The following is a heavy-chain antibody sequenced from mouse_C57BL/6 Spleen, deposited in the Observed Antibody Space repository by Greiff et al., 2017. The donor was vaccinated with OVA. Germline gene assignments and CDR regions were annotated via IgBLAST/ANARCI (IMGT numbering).Heavy chain of an antibody. J-gene: IGHJ2*01. D-gene: IGHD1-1*01. CDR3: ARDPRTVAFDY. Sequence: EVQLQEPGPGLVKPSQSLSLTCSVTGYSITSGYYWNWIRQFPGNKLEWMGYISYDGSNNYNPSLKNRISITRDTSKNQFFLKLNSVTTEDTATYYCARDPRTVAFDYWGQGTTLTVSS. CDR1: GYSITSGYY. CDR2: ISYDGSN. V-gene: IGHV3-6*01.